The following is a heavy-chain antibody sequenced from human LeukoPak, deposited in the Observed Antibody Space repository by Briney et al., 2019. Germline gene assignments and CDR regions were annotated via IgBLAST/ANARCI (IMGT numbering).Heavy chain of an antibody. CDR2: IYYSGTTT. CDR3: ARDKSGWYGGDDAFDI. Sequence: SETLSLTCTVSGGSISNYYWSWIRQPPGKGLEWIGYIYYSGTTTNYNPSLKSRVTISVDTSKNQFSLKLSSVTAADTAVYYCARDKSGWYGGDDAFDIWGQGTMVTVSS. J-gene: IGHJ3*02. CDR1: GGSISNYY. D-gene: IGHD6-19*01. V-gene: IGHV4-59*01.